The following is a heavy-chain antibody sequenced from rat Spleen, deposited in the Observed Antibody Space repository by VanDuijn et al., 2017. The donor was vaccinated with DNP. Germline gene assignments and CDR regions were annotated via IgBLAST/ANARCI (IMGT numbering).Heavy chain of an antibody. D-gene: IGHD1-12*03. Sequence: EVQLQESGPGLVKPSQSLSLTCSVTGYSITSNYCACTRKFPGDKMEWIGYINHSGSTGYNPSPKSRISITRDTSKNQFFLHLSSVTTEDTATYFCARGNDGYYPYWYFDFWGPGTMVTESS. CDR2: INHSGST. CDR1: GYSITSNY. J-gene: IGHJ1*01. V-gene: IGHV3-1*01. CDR3: ARGNDGYYPYWYFDF.